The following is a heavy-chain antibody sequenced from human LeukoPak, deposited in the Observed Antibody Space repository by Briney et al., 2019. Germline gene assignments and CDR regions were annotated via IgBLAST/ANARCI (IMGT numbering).Heavy chain of an antibody. V-gene: IGHV3-23*01. CDR1: GFTFSSYA. D-gene: IGHD3-3*01. Sequence: GGSLRLSCAASGFTFSSYAMSWVRQAPGKGLEWVSAISGSGGSTYYADSVKGRFTISRDNSKNTLYLQMNSLRAEDTAVYYCAKRVDDFWSGYKIPAQRPDYWGQGTLVTVSS. CDR3: AKRVDDFWSGYKIPAQRPDY. J-gene: IGHJ4*02. CDR2: ISGSGGST.